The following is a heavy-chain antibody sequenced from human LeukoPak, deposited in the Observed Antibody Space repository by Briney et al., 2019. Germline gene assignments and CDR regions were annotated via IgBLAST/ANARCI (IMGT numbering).Heavy chain of an antibody. Sequence: SETLSLTCTVSGGSISSSSYYWGWIRQPPGKGLEWIGSIYYSGSTYYNPSLKSRVTISVDTSKNQFSLKLSSVTAADTAVYYCARELIGDYDPFGYFDYWGQGTLVTVSS. CDR3: ARELIGDYDPFGYFDY. J-gene: IGHJ4*02. D-gene: IGHD4-17*01. CDR1: GGSISSSSYY. CDR2: IYYSGST. V-gene: IGHV4-39*07.